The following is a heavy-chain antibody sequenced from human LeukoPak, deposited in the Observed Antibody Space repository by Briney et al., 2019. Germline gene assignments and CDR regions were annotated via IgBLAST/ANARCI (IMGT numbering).Heavy chain of an antibody. CDR2: ISGNNVNT. Sequence: PGGSLRLSCAASGFTFSYYAMSWVRQAPGKGLEWVSTISGNNVNTYYADSVKGRFTISRDNSKNTVYLQLNSLRVEDTAVYYCAKELLWQQLGDDYWGQGTLVTVSS. J-gene: IGHJ4*02. V-gene: IGHV3-23*01. D-gene: IGHD6-13*01. CDR3: AKELLWQQLGDDY. CDR1: GFTFSYYA.